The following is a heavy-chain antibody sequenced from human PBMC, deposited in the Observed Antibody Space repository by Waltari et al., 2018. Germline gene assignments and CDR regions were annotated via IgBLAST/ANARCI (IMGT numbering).Heavy chain of an antibody. Sequence: EVQLVESGGGLVQPGGSLRLSCAASGFTLNNYAMRWVRQAPGKGLEWVSTIGGGTTYFADSVNGRFTISRDNSRNTVYLQMNSLRAEDTAVYYCAKGGITGSHYFEYWGQGTLVAVSS. CDR3: AKGGITGSHYFEY. V-gene: IGHV3-23*04. J-gene: IGHJ4*02. D-gene: IGHD1-20*01. CDR1: GFTLNNYA. CDR2: IGGGTT.